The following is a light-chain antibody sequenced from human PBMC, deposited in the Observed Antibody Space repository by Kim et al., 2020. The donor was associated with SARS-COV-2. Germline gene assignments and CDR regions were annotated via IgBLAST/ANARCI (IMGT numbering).Light chain of an antibody. CDR3: QQYTNVPRT. J-gene: IGKJ1*01. Sequence: EIVLTQSPGTLSLSPGERATLSCRASQSISNSYLAWHQHKPGQAPRLLIYGASYRATGIPDRFSGSGSGTDFTLTISRLEPEDFAVYYCQQYTNVPRTFGQGTKVYIK. CDR2: GAS. CDR1: QSISNSY. V-gene: IGKV3-20*01.